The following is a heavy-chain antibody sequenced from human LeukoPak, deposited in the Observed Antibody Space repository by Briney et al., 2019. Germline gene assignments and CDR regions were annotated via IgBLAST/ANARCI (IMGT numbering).Heavy chain of an antibody. J-gene: IGHJ4*02. CDR2: IYTSGST. CDR3: ARGQLWNPHYFDY. Sequence: SLARNCTEFGSALSSERGYWIREPAGMKLEWIGYIYTSGSTNYNPSPKSRVTISVDTSKNQFSLKLSSVTAADTSVYYCARGQLWNPHYFDYWGQGTLVTVSS. D-gene: IGHD5-18*01. V-gene: IGHV4-4*09. CDR1: GSALSSER.